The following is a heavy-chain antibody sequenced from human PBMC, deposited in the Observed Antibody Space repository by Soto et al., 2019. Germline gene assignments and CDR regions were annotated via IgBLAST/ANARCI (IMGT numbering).Heavy chain of an antibody. CDR2: IYYSGST. Sequence: SETLSLTCTVSGGSISSGGYYWSWIRQHPGKGLEWIGYIYYSGSTYYNPSLKSRVTISVDTSKNQFSLKLSSVTAADTAVYYCARDSGYCSGGSCSGHWFDPWGQGTLVTVSS. J-gene: IGHJ5*02. V-gene: IGHV4-31*03. D-gene: IGHD2-15*01. CDR3: ARDSGYCSGGSCSGHWFDP. CDR1: GGSISSGGYY.